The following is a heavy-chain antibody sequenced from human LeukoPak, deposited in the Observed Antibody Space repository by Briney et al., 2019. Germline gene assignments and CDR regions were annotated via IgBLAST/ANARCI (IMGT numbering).Heavy chain of an antibody. J-gene: IGHJ6*02. V-gene: IGHV4-34*01. CDR1: GGSFSGYY. CDR2: INHSGST. Sequence: SETLSLTCAVYGGSFSGYYWSWIRQPPGKGLEWIGEINHSGSTYYNPSLKSRVTISVDTSKNQFSLKLSSVTAADTAVYYCAREGTVVVAATSTYYYYGMDVWGQGTTVTVSS. D-gene: IGHD2-15*01. CDR3: AREGTVVVAATSTYYYYGMDV.